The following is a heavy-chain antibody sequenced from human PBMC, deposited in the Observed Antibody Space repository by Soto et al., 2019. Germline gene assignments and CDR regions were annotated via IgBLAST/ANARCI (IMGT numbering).Heavy chain of an antibody. J-gene: IGHJ6*02. CDR1: GFTFSSYG. CDR2: IWYDGSNK. CDR3: ARGKRDYDSSGYSKNSLGQPGLSYYYGMDV. V-gene: IGHV3-33*01. Sequence: GGSLRLSCAASGFTFSSYGMHWVRQAPGKGLEWVAVIWYDGSNKYYADSVKGRFTISRDNSKNTLYLQMNSLRAEDTAVYYCARGKRDYDSSGYSKNSLGQPGLSYYYGMDVWGQGTTVTVSS. D-gene: IGHD3-22*01.